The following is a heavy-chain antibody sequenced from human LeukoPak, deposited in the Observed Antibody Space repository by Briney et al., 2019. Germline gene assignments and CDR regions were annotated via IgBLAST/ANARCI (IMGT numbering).Heavy chain of an antibody. CDR3: AKDRQQLVPDY. Sequence: GGSLRLSCAASRFTFSSYGMHWVRQAPGKGLEWVAVISYDGSNKYYADSVKGRFTISRDNSKNTLYLQMNSLRAEDTAVYYCAKDRQQLVPDYWGQGTLVTVSS. J-gene: IGHJ4*02. CDR1: RFTFSSYG. CDR2: ISYDGSNK. D-gene: IGHD6-13*01. V-gene: IGHV3-30*18.